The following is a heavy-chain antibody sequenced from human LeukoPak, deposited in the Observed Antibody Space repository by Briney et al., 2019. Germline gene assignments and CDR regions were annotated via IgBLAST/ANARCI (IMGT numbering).Heavy chain of an antibody. CDR2: ISESARST. D-gene: IGHD5-18*01. Sequence: GGSLRLSCAASGFTFNNYAMSWVRQPPGKGLEWVSGISESARSTYYADSVKGRFTISRDNSKDTVYLQMNNLRAADTAFFCVRHDSYIPFWGQGSLVTVSS. V-gene: IGHV3-23*01. CDR1: GFTFNNYA. J-gene: IGHJ1*01. CDR3: RHDSYIPF.